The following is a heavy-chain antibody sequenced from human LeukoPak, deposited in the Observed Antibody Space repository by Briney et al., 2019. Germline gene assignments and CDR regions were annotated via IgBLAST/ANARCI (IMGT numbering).Heavy chain of an antibody. CDR1: GFTFDDYA. Sequence: GGSLRLSCAAPGFTFDDYAMHWVRQAPGKGLEWVSGISWNSGSIGYADSVKGRFTISRDNAKNSLYLQMNSLRAEDTALYYCAKDRRNYYDSSGYPDYWGQGTLVTVSS. CDR3: AKDRRNYYDSSGYPDY. J-gene: IGHJ4*02. D-gene: IGHD3-22*01. V-gene: IGHV3-9*01. CDR2: ISWNSGSI.